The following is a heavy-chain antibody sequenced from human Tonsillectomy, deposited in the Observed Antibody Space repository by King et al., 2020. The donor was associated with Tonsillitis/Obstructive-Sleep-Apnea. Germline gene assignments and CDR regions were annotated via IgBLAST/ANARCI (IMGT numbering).Heavy chain of an antibody. J-gene: IGHJ3*02. CDR2: ISSDGRDK. CDR1: AFTFRNYA. CDR3: AREGDIAAAGSLGAVDI. V-gene: IGHV3-30*04. D-gene: IGHD6-13*01. Sequence: VQLVESGGGVVQPGRSLRLSCAASAFTFRNYAMHWVRQAPGKGLEWVAFISSDGRDKFYADSVKGRFTISRDNSKNTLSLQMNSLRVEDTAVYYCAREGDIAAAGSLGAVDIWGQGTMVTASS.